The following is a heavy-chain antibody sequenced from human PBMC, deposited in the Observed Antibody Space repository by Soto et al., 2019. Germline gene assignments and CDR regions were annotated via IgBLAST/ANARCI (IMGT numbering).Heavy chain of an antibody. J-gene: IGHJ4*02. Sequence: QITLKESGPTRVRPTQTLTLTCTFSGFSLTTSGVGVGWIRQTPGKALEYLAVIYWDDDKRYSPSLKSRLTITKDTYKNQVVLMMGYMDPEDTGTYFCAHRGHKSGYWAQCYFDSWGQGALVSVSS. V-gene: IGHV2-5*02. CDR2: IYWDDDK. CDR1: GFSLTTSGVG. CDR3: AHRGHKSGYWAQCYFDS. D-gene: IGHD5-18*01.